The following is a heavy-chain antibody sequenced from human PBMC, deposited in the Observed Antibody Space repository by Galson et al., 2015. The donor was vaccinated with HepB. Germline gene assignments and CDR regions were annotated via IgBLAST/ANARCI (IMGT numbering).Heavy chain of an antibody. CDR3: ARFIGRSSAIYGMDV. CDR2: INAGNGNT. J-gene: IGHJ6*02. CDR1: GYTFTSYA. D-gene: IGHD3-10*01. V-gene: IGHV1-3*01. Sequence: SVKVSCKASGYTFTSYAMHWVRQAPGQRLEWMGWINAGNGNTKYSQKFQGRVTITRDTSASTAYMELSSLRSEDTAVYYCARFIGRSSAIYGMDVWGQGTTVTVSS.